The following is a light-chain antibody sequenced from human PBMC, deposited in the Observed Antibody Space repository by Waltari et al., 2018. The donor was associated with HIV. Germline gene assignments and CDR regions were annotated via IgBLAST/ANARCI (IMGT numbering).Light chain of an antibody. V-gene: IGLV1-47*01. CDR2: KNF. CDR1: SANIQTAN. J-gene: IGLJ1*01. CDR3: VGWDSSLSAYV. Sequence: QSFLTQPPSASGTPGQTVTISVSGSSANIQTANVYWYQLLPGMTPKLLIYKNFLRPSGVPDRFAASKSGTSASLTISGLRSADEADYYCVGWDSSLSAYVFGAGTKVAVL.